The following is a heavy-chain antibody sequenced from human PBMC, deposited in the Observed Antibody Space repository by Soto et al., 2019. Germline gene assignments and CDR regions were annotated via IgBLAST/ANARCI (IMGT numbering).Heavy chain of an antibody. CDR1: GYTFTSYG. CDR2: INTYNGNT. D-gene: IGHD3-16*01. J-gene: IGHJ6*02. CDR3: AMVDVYVTPSPQDV. V-gene: IGHV1-18*01. Sequence: QVQLVQSGAEVKNPGASVKVSCKTSGYTFTSYGIGWARQAPGHGLEWMGWINTYNGNTNYAQNLQGRVTLTTDTSTSTAYMELRSLRSNDTAIYYCAMVDVYVTPSPQDVWGQGTTVNVSS.